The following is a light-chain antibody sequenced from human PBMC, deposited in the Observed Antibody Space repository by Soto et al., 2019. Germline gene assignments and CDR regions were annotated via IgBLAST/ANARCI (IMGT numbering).Light chain of an antibody. J-gene: IGKJ5*01. CDR1: QSVSSY. V-gene: IGKV3-11*01. Sequence: EIVLTQSPATLSLSPGERATLCCRASQSVSSYLAWYQQQPGQAPRLLXYDASNRATGIPARFSGSGSGTDFTLTISSLEPEDFAVYYCQQRSNWPPITFGQGTRLEIK. CDR2: DAS. CDR3: QQRSNWPPIT.